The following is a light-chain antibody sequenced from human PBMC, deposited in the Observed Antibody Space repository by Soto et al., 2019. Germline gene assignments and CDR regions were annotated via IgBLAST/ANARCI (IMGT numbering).Light chain of an antibody. Sequence: QSVLTQPSSASASLGSSVKFTCTLSSGHSSYIIAWHQQQPGKAPRFLMKVEGSGSYNKGSGVPDRFSGSSSGADRYLTISNLQSEDEADYYCETWDSNSRVFGGGTKLTVL. CDR1: SGHSSYI. CDR2: VEGSGSY. J-gene: IGLJ2*01. CDR3: ETWDSNSRV. V-gene: IGLV4-60*03.